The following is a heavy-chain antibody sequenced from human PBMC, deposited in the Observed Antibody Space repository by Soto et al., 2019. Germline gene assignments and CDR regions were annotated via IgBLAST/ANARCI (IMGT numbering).Heavy chain of an antibody. V-gene: IGHV1-69*05. Sequence: GASVKVSCKASGGTFSSYAISWVRQAPGQGLEWMGGIIPIFGTANYSQKFQGRVTITRDTSASTAYMELSSLRSEDTAVYYCARAHYYGSGSYPHFDYWGQGTLVTVSS. CDR3: ARAHYYGSGSYPHFDY. J-gene: IGHJ4*02. D-gene: IGHD3-10*01. CDR2: IIPIFGTA. CDR1: GGTFSSYA.